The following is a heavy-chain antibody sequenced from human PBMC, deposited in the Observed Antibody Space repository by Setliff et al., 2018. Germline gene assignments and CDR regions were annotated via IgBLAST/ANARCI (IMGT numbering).Heavy chain of an antibody. V-gene: IGHV4-61*02. Sequence: SETLSLTCTVSGDSITSGSDSWNWIRRPAGKGLQWIGRVYPTGSTYYDPDLRSRVTMSVDTSKKQLSLKLNTVTAADTAVYYCRIWSHSYLNDYWGQGTLVTVSS. CDR1: GDSITSGSDS. CDR2: VYPTGST. D-gene: IGHD2-15*01. J-gene: IGHJ4*02. CDR3: RIWSHSYLNDY.